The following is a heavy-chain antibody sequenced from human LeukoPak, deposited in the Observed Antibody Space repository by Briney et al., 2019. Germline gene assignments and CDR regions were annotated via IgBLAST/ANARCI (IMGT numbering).Heavy chain of an antibody. CDR1: GFTFSDYY. CDR2: ISSSGSTI. V-gene: IGHV3-11*04. D-gene: IGHD3-22*01. CDR3: ARAQTGDYYDSSGYYWIDY. J-gene: IGHJ4*02. Sequence: PGGSLRLSCAASGFTFSDYYMSWTRQAPGKGLEWVSYISSSGSTIYYADSVKGRFTISRDNAKNSLYLQMNSLRAEDTAVYYCARAQTGDYYDSSGYYWIDYWGQGTLVTVSS.